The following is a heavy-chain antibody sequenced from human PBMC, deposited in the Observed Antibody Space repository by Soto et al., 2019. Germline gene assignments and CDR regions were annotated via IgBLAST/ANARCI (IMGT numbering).Heavy chain of an antibody. CDR2: ISYDGSNK. Sequence: GGSLRLSCAASGFTFSSYAMHWVRQAPGKGLEWVAVISYDGSNKYYADSVKGRFTISRDNSKNTLYLQMNSLRAEDTAVYYCARDHQYCGGDCYFYWGQGTLVTVSS. V-gene: IGHV3-30-3*01. CDR3: ARDHQYCGGDCYFY. J-gene: IGHJ4*02. CDR1: GFTFSSYA. D-gene: IGHD2-21*02.